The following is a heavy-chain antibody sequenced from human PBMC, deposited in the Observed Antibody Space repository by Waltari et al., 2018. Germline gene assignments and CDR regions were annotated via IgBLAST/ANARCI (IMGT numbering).Heavy chain of an antibody. V-gene: IGHV4-4*02. J-gene: IGHJ4*02. CDR3: ARDLGRGLFLDS. D-gene: IGHD2-15*01. CDR1: GVPISDNSW. Sequence: QLQLPESGPGLVKPSGTLSPSCVVSGVPISDNSWWSWVRQSPVQGLEWIGQVHRNGRTNYNPSLASRAIVPLDSSMNQFSLRILSATAADTAVYYCARDLGRGLFLDSWGQGTLVTVSP. CDR2: VHRNGRT.